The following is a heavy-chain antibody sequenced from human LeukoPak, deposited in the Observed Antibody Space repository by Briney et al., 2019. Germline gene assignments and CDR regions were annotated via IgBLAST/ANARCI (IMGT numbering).Heavy chain of an antibody. CDR3: ARDGGGGYNQIDL. CDR2: VSHDGIQT. J-gene: IGHJ5*02. D-gene: IGHD5-24*01. Sequence: GGSLRLSCAASGFTFSNYAMHWVRQGLVKGLESMAAVSHDGIQTYYADSVKGRFTISRDNSKSTLFLQMNSLRAEDTAVYYWARDGGGGYNQIDLWGQGTLVTVSS. V-gene: IGHV3-30-3*01. CDR1: GFTFSNYA.